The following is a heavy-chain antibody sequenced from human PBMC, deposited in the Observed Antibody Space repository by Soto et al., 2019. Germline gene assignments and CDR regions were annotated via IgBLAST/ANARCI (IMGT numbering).Heavy chain of an antibody. V-gene: IGHV3-30*18. CDR2: ISYDGSNK. D-gene: IGHD3-9*01. CDR3: AKGLDDILTGSDNYDYYGMDV. CDR1: GFTFSSYG. Sequence: QVQLVESGGGVVQPGRSLRLSCAASGFTFSSYGMHWVRQAPGKGLEWVAVISYDGSNKYYADSVKGRFTISRDNSKNTLYLQMNSLRAEDTAVYYCAKGLDDILTGSDNYDYYGMDVW. J-gene: IGHJ6*01.